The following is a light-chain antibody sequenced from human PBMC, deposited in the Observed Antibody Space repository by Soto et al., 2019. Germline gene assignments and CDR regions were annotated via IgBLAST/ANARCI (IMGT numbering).Light chain of an antibody. J-gene: IGKJ1*01. Sequence: DIQMTQSPSSLSASVGDRVTITCQARQDISNYLNWYQQKPGKAPKLLIYDASNLETGVPSRFSGSGSGTDFTFTISSLQPEDIATYYCQHYDSLPWTFGQGTKVEIK. CDR2: DAS. CDR3: QHYDSLPWT. CDR1: QDISNY. V-gene: IGKV1-33*01.